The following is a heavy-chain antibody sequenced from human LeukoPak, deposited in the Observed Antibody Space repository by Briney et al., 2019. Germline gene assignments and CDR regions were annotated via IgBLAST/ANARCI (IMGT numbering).Heavy chain of an antibody. D-gene: IGHD2-21*02. CDR2: IYYSGST. V-gene: IGHV4-61*01. CDR1: GGSVSSGSYY. CDR3: ARTGVTAIY. J-gene: IGHJ4*02. Sequence: SETLSLTCTVSGGSVSSGSYYWSWIRQPPGKGLEWIGYIYYSGSTNYNPSLKSRVTISVDTSKNRFSLKLSSVTAADTAVYYCARTGVTAIYWGQGTLVTVSS.